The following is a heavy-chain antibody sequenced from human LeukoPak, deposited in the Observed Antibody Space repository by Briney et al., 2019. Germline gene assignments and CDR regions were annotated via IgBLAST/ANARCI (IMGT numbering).Heavy chain of an antibody. J-gene: IGHJ5*02. Sequence: PSETLSLTCTVSGGSISSSSYYWGWIRQPPGKGLEWIGSIYYSGSTYYNPSLKSRVTISVDTSKNQFSLKLSSVTAADTAVYYCASGSHNPNWFDPWGQGTLVTVSS. CDR1: GGSISSSSYY. CDR2: IYYSGST. CDR3: ASGSHNPNWFDP. D-gene: IGHD3-10*01. V-gene: IGHV4-39*01.